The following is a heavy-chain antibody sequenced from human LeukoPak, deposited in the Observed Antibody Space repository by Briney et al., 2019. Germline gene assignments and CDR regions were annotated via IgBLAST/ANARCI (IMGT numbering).Heavy chain of an antibody. CDR3: ARTITIFGVVPGDY. Sequence: ASVKVSCKASGYTFTSYGISWVRQAPGQGLEWMGWISAYNGNTNYAQKPQGRVTMTTDTSTSTAYMELRSLRSDDTAVYYCARTITIFGVVPGDYWGQGTLVTVSS. J-gene: IGHJ4*02. CDR2: ISAYNGNT. CDR1: GYTFTSYG. D-gene: IGHD3-3*01. V-gene: IGHV1-18*01.